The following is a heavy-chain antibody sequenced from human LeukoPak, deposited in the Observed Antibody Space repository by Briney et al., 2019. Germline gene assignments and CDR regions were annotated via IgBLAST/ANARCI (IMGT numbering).Heavy chain of an antibody. CDR3: ARIIFRGATTWFDP. J-gene: IGHJ5*02. Sequence: SETLSLTCAVYGGSFSGDDWSWVGQPPGKGLEGGGEMNDSGSTNDNPSLKRRGAISVDTSKNQFSLQLPSLTAADTAVYYCARIIFRGATTWFDPWGQGTLVTVSS. CDR1: GGSFSGDD. D-gene: IGHD1-26*01. CDR2: MNDSGST. V-gene: IGHV4-34*01.